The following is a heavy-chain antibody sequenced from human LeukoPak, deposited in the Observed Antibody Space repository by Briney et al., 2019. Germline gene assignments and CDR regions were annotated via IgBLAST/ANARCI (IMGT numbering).Heavy chain of an antibody. CDR2: ISSSSSYI. J-gene: IGHJ4*02. D-gene: IGHD3-22*01. CDR1: GFTFSSYS. V-gene: IGHV3-21*01. Sequence: GGSLRLSCAASGFTFSSYSMNWVRQAPGKGLEWVSSISSSSSYIYYADSVKGRFTISRDNAKNSLYLQMNSLRAEDTAVYYCARDIGSYYDSSGYYDGYWGQGTLVTVSS. CDR3: ARDIGSYYDSSGYYDGY.